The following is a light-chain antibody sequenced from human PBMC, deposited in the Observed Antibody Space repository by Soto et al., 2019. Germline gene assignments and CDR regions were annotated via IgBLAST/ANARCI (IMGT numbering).Light chain of an antibody. Sequence: NFMLTQPHSVSESPGKTVTISCTRSSGSIASNYVQWYQQRPGSAPTTVIYEDNQRPSGVPDRFSGSIDSSSNSASLTISGLQAEDEADYYCCSYAGSYNTVFGGGTQLTVL. J-gene: IGLJ7*01. V-gene: IGLV6-57*03. CDR1: SGSIASNY. CDR3: CSYAGSYNTV. CDR2: EDN.